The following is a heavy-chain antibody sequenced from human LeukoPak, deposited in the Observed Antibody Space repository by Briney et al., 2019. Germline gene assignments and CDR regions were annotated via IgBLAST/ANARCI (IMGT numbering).Heavy chain of an antibody. CDR3: ASTSGSLDY. CDR1: AFSVSSNY. D-gene: IGHD1-26*01. CDR2: IYSGGSI. Sequence: GGSLRLSCAASAFSVSSNYMSWVRQAPGKGLEWVSVIYSGGSIYYADSVKGRFTISRDNSKNTLYLQMNSLRAEDTAVYYCASTSGSLDYWGQGTLVTVSS. J-gene: IGHJ4*02. V-gene: IGHV3-53*01.